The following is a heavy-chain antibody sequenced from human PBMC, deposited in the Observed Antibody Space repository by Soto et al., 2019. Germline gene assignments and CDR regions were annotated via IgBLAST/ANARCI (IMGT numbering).Heavy chain of an antibody. Sequence: EVQLVESGGGLVQPGGSLRLSCAASGFTFSSYDMHWVRQATGKGLEWVSAIGTAGDTYYPDSVKGRFTISRENAKNSLYLQMNSLRAGDTAVYYCARVKYYYYMDVWGKGTTVTVSS. J-gene: IGHJ6*03. V-gene: IGHV3-13*01. CDR1: GFTFSSYD. CDR2: IGTAGDT. CDR3: ARVKYYYYMDV.